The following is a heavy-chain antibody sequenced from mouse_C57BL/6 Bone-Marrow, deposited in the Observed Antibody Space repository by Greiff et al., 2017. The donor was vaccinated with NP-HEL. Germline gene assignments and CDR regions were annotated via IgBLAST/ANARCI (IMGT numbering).Heavy chain of an antibody. V-gene: IGHV1-75*01. D-gene: IGHD1-1*01. J-gene: IGHJ3*01. CDR1: GYTFTDYY. CDR2: IFPGSGST. Sequence: QVQLQQSGPELVKPGASVKISCKASGYTFTDYYINWVKQRPGQGLEWIGWIFPGSGSTYYTEMFTGKATLTVDKSSSTAYMLLSSLTSEDSAVYFCARSTYYYGSSTWFAYWGQGTLVTVSA. CDR3: ARSTYYYGSSTWFAY.